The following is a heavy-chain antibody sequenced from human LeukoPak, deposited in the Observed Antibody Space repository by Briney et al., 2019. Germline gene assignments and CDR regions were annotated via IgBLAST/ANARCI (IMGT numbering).Heavy chain of an antibody. CDR1: GFTLRSYW. CDR2: INSDGSSA. CDR3: ARATPVAAAGYYFDY. D-gene: IGHD6-13*01. V-gene: IGHV3-74*01. Sequence: GGSLRLSCAASGFTLRSYWMHWVRPAPGKGQKWVSRINSDGSSAKYADSVKGRFTISRDNAKNTLYLQMDSLRAEDTAVYFCARATPVAAAGYYFDYWGQGTQVTVSS. J-gene: IGHJ4*02.